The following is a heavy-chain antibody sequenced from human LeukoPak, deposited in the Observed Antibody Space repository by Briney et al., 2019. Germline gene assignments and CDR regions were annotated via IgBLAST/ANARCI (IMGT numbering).Heavy chain of an antibody. V-gene: IGHV1-58*02. CDR2: IVVGSGNT. CDR3: AADYSGWPFYYMDV. D-gene: IGHD6-19*01. J-gene: IGHJ6*03. CDR1: GSTFTSSA. Sequence: GASVKVSCKASGSTFTSSAMQWVRQARGQRLEWIGWIVVGSGNTNYAQKFQERVTITRDMSTSTAYMELSSLRSEDTAVYYCAADYSGWPFYYMDVWGKGTTVTVSS.